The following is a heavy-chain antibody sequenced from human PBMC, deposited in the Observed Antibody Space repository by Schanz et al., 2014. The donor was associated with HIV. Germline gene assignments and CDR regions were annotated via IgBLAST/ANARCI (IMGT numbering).Heavy chain of an antibody. CDR2: ISISGETT. CDR3: ANEEVPNDY. J-gene: IGHJ4*02. CDR1: GFTFSSHA. V-gene: IGHV3-23*04. Sequence: VQLVESGGGLVKPGGSLRLSCAASGFTFSSHAMTWVRQAPGKGLEWVSGISISGETTYYADSVKGRFTISRDNSKNTLYLQMSSLRVEDTAVYYCANEEVPNDYWGQGTLVTVSS.